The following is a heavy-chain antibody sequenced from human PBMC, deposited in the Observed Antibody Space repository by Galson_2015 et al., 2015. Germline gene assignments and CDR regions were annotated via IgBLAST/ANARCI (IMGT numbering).Heavy chain of an antibody. J-gene: IGHJ2*01. V-gene: IGHV4-31*03. CDR2: IYYSGST. D-gene: IGHD3-22*01. CDR3: ARGVGYDSSGSYPYSYFDL. Sequence: TLSLTCTVSGGSFSSGNYFWSWIRQHPGKGLEWIAYIYYSGSTYYNPSLKSRLTISIDTSKNQFSLKLSSVTAADTAVYYCARGVGYDSSGSYPYSYFDLWGRGTLVPVSS. CDR1: GGSFSSGNYF.